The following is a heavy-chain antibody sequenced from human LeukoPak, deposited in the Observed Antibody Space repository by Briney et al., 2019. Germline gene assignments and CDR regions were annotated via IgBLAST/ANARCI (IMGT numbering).Heavy chain of an antibody. CDR1: GFTFSSYS. V-gene: IGHV3-21*01. CDR2: ISSSSSYI. Sequence: PGGSLRLSCAASGFTFSSYSMNWVRQAPGKGLEWVSSISSSSSYIYYADSVKGRFTISRDNAKNSLYLQMNSLRAEDTAVYYCARGRAWFGELYDYWGQGTLVTVSS. D-gene: IGHD3-10*01. CDR3: ARGRAWFGELYDY. J-gene: IGHJ4*02.